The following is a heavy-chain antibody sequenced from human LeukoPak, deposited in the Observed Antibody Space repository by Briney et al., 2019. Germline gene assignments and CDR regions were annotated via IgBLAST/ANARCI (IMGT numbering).Heavy chain of an antibody. Sequence: ASVKVSCKASGYTFTRYYMHWVRQAPGQGLEWMGIINPSGASTSYAQKFQGRVAMTTDTSSSTAYMELRSLRSDDTAIYYCARGDWFDPWGQGTLVTVSS. D-gene: IGHD2-21*01. J-gene: IGHJ5*02. CDR3: ARGDWFDP. V-gene: IGHV1-46*01. CDR1: GYTFTRYY. CDR2: INPSGAST.